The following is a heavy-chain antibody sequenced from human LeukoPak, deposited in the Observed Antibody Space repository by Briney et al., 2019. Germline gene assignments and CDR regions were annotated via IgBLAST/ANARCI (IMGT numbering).Heavy chain of an antibody. CDR1: GFTFSSYW. CDR2: INSDGSST. CDR3: ARPDSSGYYYELDY. J-gene: IGHJ4*02. V-gene: IGHV3-74*01. D-gene: IGHD3-22*01. Sequence: PGGSLRLSCAASGFTFSSYWMHWVRHAPGKGLVWVSHINSDGSSTSYADSVKGRFTISRDNAMKTLYLQMNSLRAEDTAVYYCARPDSSGYYYELDYWGQGTLVTVSS.